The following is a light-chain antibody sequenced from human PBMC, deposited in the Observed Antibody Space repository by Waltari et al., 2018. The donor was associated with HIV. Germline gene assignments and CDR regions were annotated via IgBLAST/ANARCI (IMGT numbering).Light chain of an antibody. V-gene: IGKV3-20*01. CDR1: QRVSSRY. Sequence: IVLTQSPGTLSLSPGARATLSCRASQRVSSRYLAWYQQKPGQAPRLLIYATSSRATGIPDRFSGSGSGTDFTLTISRLEPEDFAVYYCQQYGSSLLFTFGPGTKVDIK. J-gene: IGKJ3*01. CDR3: QQYGSSLLFT. CDR2: ATS.